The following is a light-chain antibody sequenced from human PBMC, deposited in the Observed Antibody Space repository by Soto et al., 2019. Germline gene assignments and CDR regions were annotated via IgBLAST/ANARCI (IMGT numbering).Light chain of an antibody. V-gene: IGLV2-23*01. CDR3: RSYAGSSTSWV. J-gene: IGLJ3*02. Sequence: QSVLTQPASVSGSPGQSITISCTGTISDVGSYDLVSWYQQHPGKAPKLMIYEGSKRPSGVSSRFSGSKSGNTASLTISGLQAEDEADYYCRSYAGSSTSWVFGGGTQLTVL. CDR1: ISDVGSYDL. CDR2: EGS.